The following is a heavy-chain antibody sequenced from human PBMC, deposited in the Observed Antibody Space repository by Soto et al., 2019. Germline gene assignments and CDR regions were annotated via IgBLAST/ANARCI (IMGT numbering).Heavy chain of an antibody. D-gene: IGHD2-21*01. V-gene: IGHV1-18*04. CDR1: GYTFTSYG. CDR2: ISAYNGNT. CDR3: ARDQRAHLAYCGGDCCGY. J-gene: IGHJ4*02. Sequence: QVQLVQSGAEVKKPGASVKVSCKASGYTFTSYGISWVRQAPGQGLEWMGWISAYNGNTNYAQKLQGRVTMTTDTSTSTAYMELRSLRSDDTAVYYCARDQRAHLAYCGGDCCGYWGQGTLVTVSS.